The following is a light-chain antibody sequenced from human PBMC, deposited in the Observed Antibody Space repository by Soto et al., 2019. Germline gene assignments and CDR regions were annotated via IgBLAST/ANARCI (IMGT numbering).Light chain of an antibody. J-gene: IGKJ3*01. V-gene: IGKV1-12*01. CDR2: AAS. CDR3: QQAHSGPPT. CDR1: QGISSW. Sequence: DIQMTQSPSSVSASVGDRVTITCRASQGISSWLAWYQQKPGNAPKLLIYAASSLQTVVPSRFSGIGSGTDFTLTIRSLQPEDFANNYYQQAHSGPPTFVPVTKVHIK.